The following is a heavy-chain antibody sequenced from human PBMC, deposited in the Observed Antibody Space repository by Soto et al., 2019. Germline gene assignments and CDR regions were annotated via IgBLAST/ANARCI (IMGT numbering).Heavy chain of an antibody. CDR1: GFTFSSYG. J-gene: IGHJ2*01. Sequence: QVQLVESGGGVVQPGRSLRLSCAASGFTFSSYGMHWVRQAPGKGLEWVAVISYDGSYKYYADSVKGRFTISRDNSKNTLYLQMNSLRAEDTAVYDCAKWGGGFDLWGRGTLVTVSS. D-gene: IGHD3-16*01. CDR2: ISYDGSYK. CDR3: AKWGGGFDL. V-gene: IGHV3-30*18.